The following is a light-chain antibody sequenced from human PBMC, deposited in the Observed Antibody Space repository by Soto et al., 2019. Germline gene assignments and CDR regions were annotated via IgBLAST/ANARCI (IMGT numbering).Light chain of an antibody. CDR3: SSYTSSSTLLYV. Sequence: QSALTQPASVSRSPGQSITISCTGTSSDVGGYNYVSWYQQHPGKAPKLMIYDVSNRPSGVSNRFSGSKSGNTASLTISELQAEDEADYYCSSYTSSSTLLYVFGTGTKLTVL. CDR1: SSDVGGYNY. CDR2: DVS. J-gene: IGLJ1*01. V-gene: IGLV2-14*01.